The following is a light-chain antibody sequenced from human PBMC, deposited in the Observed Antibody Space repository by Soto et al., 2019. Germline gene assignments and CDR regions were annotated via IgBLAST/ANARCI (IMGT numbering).Light chain of an antibody. CDR2: AAY. CDR1: QNIRNY. CDR3: QQSSSTPYT. Sequence: DIQMTQSPSSLSASVGDRVTITCRACQNIRNYLNWSQQTPGKAPKLLIYAAYTLQTGVPSRFSGSGSGADFTLTISSLQPEDFATYFCQQSSSTPYTFGQGTKLEIK. J-gene: IGKJ2*01. V-gene: IGKV1-39*01.